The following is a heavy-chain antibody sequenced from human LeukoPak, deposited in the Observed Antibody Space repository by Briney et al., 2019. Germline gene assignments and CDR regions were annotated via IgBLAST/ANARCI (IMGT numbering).Heavy chain of an antibody. J-gene: IGHJ4*02. Sequence: GGSLRLSCAASGFIFSGYGMHWVRQAPGKGLQWVTFIRYEGSNKYYADSVKGRFTISRDNSKNTLYLQMNSLRVEDTAVYYCAKESDVAAAGIDYWGQGTMVTVSS. D-gene: IGHD6-13*01. V-gene: IGHV3-30*02. CDR2: IRYEGSNK. CDR1: GFIFSGYG. CDR3: AKESDVAAAGIDY.